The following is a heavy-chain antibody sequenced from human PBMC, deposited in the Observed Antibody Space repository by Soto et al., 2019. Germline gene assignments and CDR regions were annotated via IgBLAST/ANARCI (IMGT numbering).Heavy chain of an antibody. CDR3: AKDWYDYVWGSYRSYFDY. V-gene: IGHV3-30*18. D-gene: IGHD3-16*02. J-gene: IGHJ4*02. Sequence: QVQLVESGGGVVQPGRSLRLSCAASGFTFSSYGMHWVRQAPCKGLELVAVISYDGSNKYYADSVKGRFTISRDNSKNSLYLQMNSLRAEDTAVYYCAKDWYDYVWGSYRSYFDYWGQGTLVTVSS. CDR2: ISYDGSNK. CDR1: GFTFSSYG.